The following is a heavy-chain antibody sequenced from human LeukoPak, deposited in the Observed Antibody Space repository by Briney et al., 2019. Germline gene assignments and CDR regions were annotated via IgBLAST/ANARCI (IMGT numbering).Heavy chain of an antibody. D-gene: IGHD6-13*01. CDR1: GYTFTGYY. J-gene: IGHJ6*02. CDR2: INPNSGGT. Sequence: ASVKVSSKASGYTFTGYYMHWVRQAPGQGLEWMGWINPNSGGTNYAQKFQGRVTMTRDTSISTAYMELSRLRSDDTAVYYCARMYSSSWPYYYYGMDVWGQGTTVTVSS. V-gene: IGHV1-2*02. CDR3: ARMYSSSWPYYYYGMDV.